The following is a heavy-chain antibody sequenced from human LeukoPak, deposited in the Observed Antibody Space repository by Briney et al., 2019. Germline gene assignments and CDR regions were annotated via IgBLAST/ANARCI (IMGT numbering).Heavy chain of an antibody. V-gene: IGHV1-24*01. CDR1: GYTLTELS. D-gene: IGHD2-2*03. Sequence: ASVKVSCKVSGYTLTELSMHWVRQAPGKGLEWMGGFDPEDGETIYAQKFQGRVTMTEDTSTDTAYMELSSLRSEDTAVYYCATVGYCSSTSCYQYNWFDHWGQGTLVTVSS. J-gene: IGHJ5*02. CDR3: ATVGYCSSTSCYQYNWFDH. CDR2: FDPEDGET.